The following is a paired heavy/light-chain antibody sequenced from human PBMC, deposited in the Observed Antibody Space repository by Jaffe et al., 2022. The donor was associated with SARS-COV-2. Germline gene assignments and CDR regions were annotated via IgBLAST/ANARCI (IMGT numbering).Light chain of an antibody. Sequence: QSALTQPASVSGSPGQSITISCTGTSSDVGSYNLVSWYQQFPGKAPKVMIYEGSKRPSGVSNRFSGSKSGNTASLTISGLQAEDEADYYCCSYAGSNTFVFGGGTKLTVL. CDR2: EGS. V-gene: IGLV2-23*03. CDR3: CSYAGSNTFV. CDR1: SSDVGSYNL. J-gene: IGLJ3*02.
Heavy chain of an antibody. CDR3: ARVWDDFLSGYYTPSWIDP. Sequence: EVQLVESGGGLVQPGGSLRLSCTASGFSFISFWMSWVRQAPGKGLEWVANIKQDGSEKSYVDSVKGRFTISRDNAKKSLDLQMNSLRVEDTAVYYCARVWDDFLSGYYTPSWIDPWGQGTLVTVSS. V-gene: IGHV3-7*01. D-gene: IGHD3-3*01. CDR2: IKQDGSEK. J-gene: IGHJ5*02. CDR1: GFSFISFW.